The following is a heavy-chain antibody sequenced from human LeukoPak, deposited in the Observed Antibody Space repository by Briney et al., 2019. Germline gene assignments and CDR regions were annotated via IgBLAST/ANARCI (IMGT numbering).Heavy chain of an antibody. D-gene: IGHD3-22*01. V-gene: IGHV4-59*08. J-gene: IGHJ4*02. CDR3: ARLRAYYYDSSGYYNFDF. CDR2: IYYTGST. Sequence: SETLSLTCTVSGGSISSYYWTWIRQPPGRGLEWIGYIYYTGSTTYHPSLKSRVTISVDTSKNQFSLRLSPVTAADTAVYYCARLRAYYYDSSGYYNFDFWGQGTLVTVSS. CDR1: GGSISSYY.